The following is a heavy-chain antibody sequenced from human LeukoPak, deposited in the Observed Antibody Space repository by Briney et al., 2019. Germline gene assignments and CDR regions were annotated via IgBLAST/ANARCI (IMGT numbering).Heavy chain of an antibody. Sequence: GGSLRLSCEASGFAFSSYPMIWVRQAPGKRLEWVSGIIGSGGSSHYADSVKGRFTISRDNSKSTLFLEMNSLRAEDTAVYYCAKGSLHFLDGWGQGTLVTVSS. J-gene: IGHJ4*02. CDR2: IIGSGGSS. D-gene: IGHD3-3*02. CDR3: AKGSLHFLDG. CDR1: GFAFSSYP. V-gene: IGHV3-23*01.